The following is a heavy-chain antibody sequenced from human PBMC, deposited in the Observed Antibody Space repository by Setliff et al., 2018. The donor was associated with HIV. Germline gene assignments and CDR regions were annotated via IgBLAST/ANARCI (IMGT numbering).Heavy chain of an antibody. CDR1: GYTFTGYY. J-gene: IGHJ4*02. CDR2: INPNSGGT. D-gene: IGHD3-22*01. Sequence: ASVKFSCKASGYTFTGYYMHWVRQAPGQGLEWMGWINPNSGGTNYAQKFQGRVTMTRDTSISTAYMELSRLRSDDTAVYYCARDPPYDSSGYYLGLDYYFDYWGQGTLVTVSS. CDR3: ARDPPYDSSGYYLGLDYYFDY. V-gene: IGHV1-2*02.